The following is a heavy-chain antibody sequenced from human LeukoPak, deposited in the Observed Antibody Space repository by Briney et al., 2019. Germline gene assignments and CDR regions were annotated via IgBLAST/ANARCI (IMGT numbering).Heavy chain of an antibody. D-gene: IGHD2-15*01. CDR2: INPSGGST. J-gene: IGHJ4*02. CDR3: ARDGARSGDDDY. Sequence: ASVKVSCKASGGSFRTYPISWVRQAPGQGLEWMGIINPSGGSTSYAQKFQGRVTMTRDTSTSTVYMELSSLRSEDTAVYYCARDGARSGDDDYWGQGTLVTVSS. CDR1: GGSFRTYP. V-gene: IGHV1-46*01.